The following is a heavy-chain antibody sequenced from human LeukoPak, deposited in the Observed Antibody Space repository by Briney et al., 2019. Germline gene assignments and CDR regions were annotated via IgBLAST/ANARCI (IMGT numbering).Heavy chain of an antibody. Sequence: GGSLRLSWAASGFTFSSYGMHWVRQAPGKGLEWVAVIWYDGSNKYYADSVKGRFTISRDNSKNTLYLQMNSLRAEDTAVYYCAKEGVASSFDYWGQGTLVTVSS. V-gene: IGHV3-33*06. CDR1: GFTFSSYG. CDR2: IWYDGSNK. CDR3: AKEGVASSFDY. J-gene: IGHJ4*02. D-gene: IGHD2-15*01.